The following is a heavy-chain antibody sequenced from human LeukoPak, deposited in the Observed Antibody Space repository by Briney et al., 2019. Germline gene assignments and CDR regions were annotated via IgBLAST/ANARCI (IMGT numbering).Heavy chain of an antibody. Sequence: GGSLRLSCAASGFTFSSYWMHWVRQAPGKGLVWVSRINSDGSSTSYADSVKGRFTISRDNAKNSLYLEINSLRAEDTAVYYCASAPPVAATYYIDYWGQGTLVTVSS. V-gene: IGHV3-74*01. CDR3: ASAPPVAATYYIDY. CDR2: INSDGSST. CDR1: GFTFSSYW. J-gene: IGHJ4*02. D-gene: IGHD6-19*01.